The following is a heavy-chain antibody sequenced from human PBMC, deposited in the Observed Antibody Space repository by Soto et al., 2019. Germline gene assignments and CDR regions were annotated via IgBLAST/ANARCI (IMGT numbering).Heavy chain of an antibody. V-gene: IGHV3-23*01. CDR1: GFTFSSYA. Sequence: GGSLRLSCAASGFTFSSYAMSWFRQAPGKGLEWVSAISGSGGSTYYADSVKGRFTISRDNSKNTLYLQMNSLRAEDTAVYYCAKDRRGVVVAANWFDPWGQGTLVTVSS. D-gene: IGHD2-15*01. J-gene: IGHJ5*02. CDR2: ISGSGGST. CDR3: AKDRRGVVVAANWFDP.